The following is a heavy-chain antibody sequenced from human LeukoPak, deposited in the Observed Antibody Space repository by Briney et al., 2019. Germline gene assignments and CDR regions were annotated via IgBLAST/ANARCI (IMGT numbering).Heavy chain of an antibody. Sequence: PSETLSLTYGVSGYSISSGYYWGWIRQPPGKGLEWIGSIYHSGSTDYNPSLKSRVTISVDTSKNQFSLKLNSVTAADTAVYYCARRRDGYNLGFFDYWGQGTLVTVSS. V-gene: IGHV4-38-2*01. CDR3: ARRRDGYNLGFFDY. CDR1: GYSISSGYY. CDR2: IYHSGST. D-gene: IGHD5-24*01. J-gene: IGHJ4*02.